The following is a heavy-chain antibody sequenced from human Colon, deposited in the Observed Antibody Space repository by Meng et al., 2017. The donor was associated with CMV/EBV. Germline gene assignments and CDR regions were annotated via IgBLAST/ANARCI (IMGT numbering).Heavy chain of an antibody. CDR3: ARVLLWFGGGRYYGMDV. V-gene: IGHV6-1*01. J-gene: IGHJ6*02. CDR2: AYYKSKWYY. D-gene: IGHD3-10*01. CDR1: GDSLSRNSAA. Sequence: SQTRSLTGAISGDSLSRNSAAWNWIRQSPSRGLEWLGRAYYKSKWYYDYAVSVKSRITINPDTSKNQFSLQLNSVTPEDTAVYYCARVLLWFGGGRYYGMDVWGQGTTVTVSS.